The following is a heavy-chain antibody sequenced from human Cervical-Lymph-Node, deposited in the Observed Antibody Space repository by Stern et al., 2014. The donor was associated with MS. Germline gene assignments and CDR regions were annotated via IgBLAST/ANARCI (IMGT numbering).Heavy chain of an antibody. J-gene: IGHJ3*02. CDR2: ISNDGSNK. V-gene: IGHV3-30-3*01. D-gene: IGHD4-17*01. Sequence: VQLEESGGGVVQPGRSLRLSCAASGFIFSSRSMHWVRQAPGKGLEWVASISNDGSNKYSADSVRGRFTISRDNSGNTLFLQMNSLRREDTAVYYCTSGTIYGFNALDIWGQGTMVIVSS. CDR3: TSGTIYGFNALDI. CDR1: GFIFSSRS.